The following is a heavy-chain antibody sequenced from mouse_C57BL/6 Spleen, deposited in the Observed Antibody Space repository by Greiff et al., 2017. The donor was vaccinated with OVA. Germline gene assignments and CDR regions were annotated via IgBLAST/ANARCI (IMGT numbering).Heavy chain of an antibody. CDR2: IYPGSGNT. J-gene: IGHJ2*01. CDR3: AREGTGMVDY. CDR1: GYTFTDYY. V-gene: IGHV1-76*01. D-gene: IGHD4-1*01. Sequence: VQGVESGAELVRPGASVKLSCKASGYTFTDYYINWVKQRPGQGLEWIARIYPGSGNTYYNEKFKGKATLTAEKSSSTAYMQLSSLTSEDSAVYFCAREGTGMVDYWGQGTTLTVSS.